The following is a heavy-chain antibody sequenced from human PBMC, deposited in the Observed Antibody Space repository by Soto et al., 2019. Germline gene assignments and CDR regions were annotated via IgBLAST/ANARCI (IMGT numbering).Heavy chain of an antibody. D-gene: IGHD2-2*01. CDR1: GFTFSSYW. Sequence: PGGSFGPSCAASGFTFSSYWVLWVRQGPGKGQEWVTNIKQDRREKYYMDSVESRFTIFRENAKNSLYLQMNSLRAEETAVYYCARGPGQVPAPLNYMEVWGKGTTITVSS. V-gene: IGHV3-7*01. J-gene: IGHJ6*03. CDR3: ARGPGQVPAPLNYMEV. CDR2: IKQDRREK.